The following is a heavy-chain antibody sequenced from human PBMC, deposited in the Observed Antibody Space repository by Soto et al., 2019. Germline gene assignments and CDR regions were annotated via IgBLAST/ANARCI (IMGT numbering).Heavy chain of an antibody. J-gene: IGHJ5*02. CDR3: ARGYCTTPICDPWFDP. CDR2: IYPGDSDT. CDR1: GYTFTSYG. Sequence: PGESLKLSCTGAGYTFTSYGFAWVRQMHGKGLEWMGIIYPGDSDTRYSPSFQGQVTISADKSITTAYLQWSSLKASDTAMYYCARGYCTTPICDPWFDPLGQGTLVTGSS. V-gene: IGHV5-51*01. D-gene: IGHD2-8*01.